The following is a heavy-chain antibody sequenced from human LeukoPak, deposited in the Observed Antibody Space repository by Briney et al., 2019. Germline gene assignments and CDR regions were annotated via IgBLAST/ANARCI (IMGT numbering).Heavy chain of an antibody. D-gene: IGHD2-15*01. Sequence: VMSLSLSCAASGLSFSSYGMHWVRQAPGKGLGWVAVISYDGSNKYYADSLKGRFTISRDNSKNTLYLQMNSLRTEDTAVYFCARARWYLGPCDYWGQGTLVTVSS. CDR3: ARARWYLGPCDY. CDR1: GLSFSSYG. J-gene: IGHJ4*02. V-gene: IGHV3-30*03. CDR2: ISYDGSNK.